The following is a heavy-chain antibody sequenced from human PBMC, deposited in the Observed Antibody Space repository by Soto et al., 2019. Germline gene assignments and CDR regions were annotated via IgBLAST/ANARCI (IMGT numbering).Heavy chain of an antibody. CDR2: ISADGSGT. CDR3: VRDLHEPLPADALRVTK. Sequence: EVQLVESGGGLVQPGGSLTLSCAASGFTFRSYEMHWVRQPPGKGLQWISYISADGSGTYYADSVRGRFTISRDNARNSLARQMNSRRADDTAIYYCVRDLHEPLPADALRVTKWGQGTQVTVSS. D-gene: IGHD3-3*01. CDR1: GFTFRSYE. V-gene: IGHV3-48*03. J-gene: IGHJ4*02.